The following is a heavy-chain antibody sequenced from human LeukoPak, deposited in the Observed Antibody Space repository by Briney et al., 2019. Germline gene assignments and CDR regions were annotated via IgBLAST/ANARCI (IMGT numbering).Heavy chain of an antibody. D-gene: IGHD5-18*01. CDR2: IYYSAST. V-gene: IGHV4-39*07. Sequence: PSETLCLTCTVSGVSISSISYCCGWIRQPPGKWLGWIGSIYYSASTYYNPSLKSRVTISVDTSKNQFSLKLSSVTAADTAVYYCARDPFRSYGNDYWGQGTLVTASS. CDR1: GVSISSISYC. CDR3: ARDPFRSYGNDY. J-gene: IGHJ4*02.